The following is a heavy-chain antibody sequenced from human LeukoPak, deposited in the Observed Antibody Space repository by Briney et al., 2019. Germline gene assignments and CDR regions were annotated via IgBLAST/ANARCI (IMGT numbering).Heavy chain of an antibody. V-gene: IGHV1-69*06. J-gene: IGHJ3*02. CDR1: GGTFSSYA. Sequence: ASVEVSCKASGGTFSSYAISWVRQAPGQGLEWMGGIIPIFGTANYAQKFQGRVTITADKSTSTAYMELSSLRSEDTAVYYCATSLRITIFGVAPIGAFDIWGQGTMVTVSS. CDR3: ATSLRITIFGVAPIGAFDI. D-gene: IGHD3-3*01. CDR2: IIPIFGTA.